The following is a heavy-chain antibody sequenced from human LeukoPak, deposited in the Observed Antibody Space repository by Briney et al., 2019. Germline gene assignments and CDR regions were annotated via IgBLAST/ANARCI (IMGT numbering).Heavy chain of an antibody. CDR1: GFTFSSYG. V-gene: IGHV3-33*01. D-gene: IGHD6-19*01. Sequence: GGSLRLSCAASGFTFSSYGMHWVRQAPGKGLERVAVIWYDGSNKYYADSVKGRFTISRDNSKNTLYLQMNSLRAEDTAVYYCARGRVAGSDAFDIWGQGTMVTVSS. CDR2: IWYDGSNK. J-gene: IGHJ3*02. CDR3: ARGRVAGSDAFDI.